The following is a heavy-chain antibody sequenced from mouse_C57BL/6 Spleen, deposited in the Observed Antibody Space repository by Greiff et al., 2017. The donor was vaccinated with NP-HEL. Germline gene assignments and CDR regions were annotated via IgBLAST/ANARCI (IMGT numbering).Heavy chain of an antibody. V-gene: IGHV1-22*01. CDR1: GYTFTSYA. CDR2: ISPGGGYT. D-gene: IGHD1-2*01. Sequence: VQLQQSGAGLVKPGASLKLSCAASGYTFTSYAMHWVRQSPGKSLEWVGSISPGGGYTSYPQKVKGKVTLTVNKASSKAYMELRSLTSEDSAVYYCARDYYGYYFDYWGQGTTLTVSS. CDR3: ARDYYGYYFDY. J-gene: IGHJ2*01.